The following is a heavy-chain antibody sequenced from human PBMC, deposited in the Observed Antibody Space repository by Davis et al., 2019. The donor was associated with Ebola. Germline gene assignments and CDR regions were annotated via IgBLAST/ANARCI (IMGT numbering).Heavy chain of an antibody. CDR1: GGSISSGGYY. V-gene: IGHV4-31*02. Sequence: PSETLSLTWTVSGGSISSGGYYWSWIRQHPGKGLEWIGYIYYSGSTYYNPSLKSRVTISVDTSKNQFSLKLSSVTAADTAVYYCARVVARAGGLLPYYFDYWGQGTLVTVSS. D-gene: IGHD3-22*01. J-gene: IGHJ4*02. CDR3: ARVVARAGGLLPYYFDY. CDR2: IYYSGST.